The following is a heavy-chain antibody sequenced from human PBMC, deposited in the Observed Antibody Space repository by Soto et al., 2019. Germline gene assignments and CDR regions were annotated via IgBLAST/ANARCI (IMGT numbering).Heavy chain of an antibody. CDR1: GYTFTSYG. Sequence: ASVKVSCKASGYTFTSYGISWVRQAPGQGLEWMGWISAYNGNTNYAQKLQGRVTMTTDTSTSTAYMELRSLRSDDTAVYYCARDLGLRRGGYPRGWHYGMDVWGQGTTVTVSS. J-gene: IGHJ6*02. V-gene: IGHV1-18*01. CDR3: ARDLGLRRGGYPRGWHYGMDV. D-gene: IGHD3-22*01. CDR2: ISAYNGNT.